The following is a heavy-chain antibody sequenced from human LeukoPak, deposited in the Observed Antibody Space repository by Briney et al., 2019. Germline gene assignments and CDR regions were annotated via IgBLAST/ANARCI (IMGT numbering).Heavy chain of an antibody. D-gene: IGHD6-19*01. CDR2: ISSSSSTI. Sequence: GVSLRLSCAASGFTFSSYSMNWVRQAPGKGLEWVSYISSSSSTIYYADSVKGRFTISRDNAKNSLYLQMNSLRAEDTAVYYCARAVAGTFDYWGQGTLVTVSS. V-gene: IGHV3-48*01. CDR3: ARAVAGTFDY. CDR1: GFTFSSYS. J-gene: IGHJ4*02.